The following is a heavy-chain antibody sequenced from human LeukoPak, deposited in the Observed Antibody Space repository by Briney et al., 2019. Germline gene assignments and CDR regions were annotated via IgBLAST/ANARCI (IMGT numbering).Heavy chain of an antibody. CDR1: GFTFSSYA. CDR2: ISSNGGST. Sequence: GSLRLSCAASGFTFSSYAMHWVRQAPGKGLEYVSAISSNGGSTYYANSVKGRFTISRDNSKNTLYLQMGSLRAEDMAVYYCARDEARGYSYGLDYWGQGTLVTVSS. D-gene: IGHD5-18*01. J-gene: IGHJ4*02. CDR3: ARDEARGYSYGLDY. V-gene: IGHV3-64*01.